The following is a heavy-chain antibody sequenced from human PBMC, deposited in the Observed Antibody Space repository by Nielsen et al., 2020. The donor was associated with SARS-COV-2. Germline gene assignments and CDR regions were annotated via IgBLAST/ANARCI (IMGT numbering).Heavy chain of an antibody. J-gene: IGHJ4*02. Sequence: SLKFSCAASGFAFDDYALHWVRQAPGKGLEWVSGINWNGGNIGYADSVKGRFTISRDNAKNSLYLQMNSLRDEDTAVYYCAKLTGTTSYWGQGTLVTVSS. CDR2: INWNGGNI. D-gene: IGHD1-1*01. V-gene: IGHV3-9*01. CDR1: GFAFDDYA. CDR3: AKLTGTTSY.